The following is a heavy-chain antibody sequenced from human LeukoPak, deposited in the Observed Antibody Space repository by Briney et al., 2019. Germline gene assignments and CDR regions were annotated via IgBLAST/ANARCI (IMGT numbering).Heavy chain of an antibody. CDR1: GYTLTELS. Sequence: ASVKVSCKVSGYTLTELSMHWVRQAPGKGLEWMGGFDPEDGETIYAQKFQGRVTMTDDTSTDTAYMELSSLRSEDTAVYYCATKGFYDFWSGYYTYFQHWGQGTLVTVSS. D-gene: IGHD3-3*01. J-gene: IGHJ1*01. CDR3: ATKGFYDFWSGYYTYFQH. CDR2: FDPEDGET. V-gene: IGHV1-24*01.